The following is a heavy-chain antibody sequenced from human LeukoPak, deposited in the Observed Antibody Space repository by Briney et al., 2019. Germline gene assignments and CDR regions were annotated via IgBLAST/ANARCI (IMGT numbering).Heavy chain of an antibody. V-gene: IGHV4-39*01. D-gene: IGHD4-23*01. Sequence: SETLSLTCTVSGGSISSSSSYWGWIRQPPGKGLEWIGNIFYSGTTHYNPSLKSRVTISVDTSKNQFSLKLTSVTAADTAVYYCARLSNYGGHSGDGYWGQGTLVTVSS. J-gene: IGHJ4*02. CDR2: IFYSGTT. CDR3: ARLSNYGGHSGDGY. CDR1: GGSISSSSSY.